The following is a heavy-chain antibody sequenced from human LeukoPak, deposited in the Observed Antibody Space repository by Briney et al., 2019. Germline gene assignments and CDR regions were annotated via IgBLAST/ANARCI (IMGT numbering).Heavy chain of an antibody. D-gene: IGHD3-16*01. CDR2: IYHSGST. J-gene: IGHJ4*02. V-gene: IGHV4-30-2*01. CDR3: ARVPPPGATAYGAVDY. Sequence: SETLSLTCAVSGGSISSGGYSWSWIRQPPGKGLEWIGYIYHSGSTYYNPSLKSRVTISVDRSKNQFSLKLTSVTAADTAVYFCARVPPPGATAYGAVDYWGQGTLVTVSS. CDR1: GGSISSGGYS.